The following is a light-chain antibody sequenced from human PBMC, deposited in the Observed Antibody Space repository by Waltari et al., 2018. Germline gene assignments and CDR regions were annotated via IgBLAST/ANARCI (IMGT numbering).Light chain of an antibody. CDR1: SPNIGAGYD. CDR2: GNS. CDR3: QSCDSGLNAFYV. J-gene: IGLJ1*01. V-gene: IGLV1-40*01. Sequence: QSVLTQPPSVSGAPGQRVTISCTGSSPNIGAGYDVHRYQHHPGTAPKLLIYGNSNRPSGVPDRFSASKSGTSASLVITGLQAEDEADYYCQSCDSGLNAFYVFGTGTKVTVL.